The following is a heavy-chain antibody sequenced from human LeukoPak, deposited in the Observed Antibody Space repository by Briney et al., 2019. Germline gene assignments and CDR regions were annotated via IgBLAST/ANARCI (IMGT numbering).Heavy chain of an antibody. V-gene: IGHV3-49*04. CDR1: GFTFGDYA. CDR2: IRSKAYGGTT. J-gene: IGHJ4*02. CDR3: TRLLHGYVAAADY. D-gene: IGHD6-13*01. Sequence: GSLRLSCTASGFTFGDYAMSWVRQAPGKGLEWVGFIRSKAYGGTTEYAASVKGRFTISRDDSKSIAYLQMNSLKTEDTAVYYCTRLLHGYVAAADYWGQGTLVTVSS.